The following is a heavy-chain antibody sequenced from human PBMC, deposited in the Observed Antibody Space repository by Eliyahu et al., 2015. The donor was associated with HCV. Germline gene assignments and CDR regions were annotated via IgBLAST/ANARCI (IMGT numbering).Heavy chain of an antibody. CDR2: ISGSGGST. Sequence: EVQLLESGGGLVQPGGXLRLXCAASGFPFXSXXXSWVRQAPGKGLEWVXAISGSGGSTYYADSVKGRFTISRDNSKNTLYLQMNSLRAEDTAVYYCARGSYEYSYGYVQSWFDPWGQGTLVTVSS. CDR1: GFPFXSXX. CDR3: ARGSYEYSYGYVQSWFDP. D-gene: IGHD5-18*01. J-gene: IGHJ5*02. V-gene: IGHV3-23*01.